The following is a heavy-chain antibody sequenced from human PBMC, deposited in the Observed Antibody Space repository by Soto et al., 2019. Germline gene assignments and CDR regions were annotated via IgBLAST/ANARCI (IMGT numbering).Heavy chain of an antibody. CDR2: MNPNSGNT. CDR3: ARDYSSGYGMDV. Sequence: GASVKVSCNASGYTFTSYDINWVRQATGQGLEWMGWMNPNSGNTDYAQKFQGRVTMTRNTSISTAYMELSSLRSEDTAVYYCARDYSSGYGMDVWGQGTTVTVSS. V-gene: IGHV1-8*01. D-gene: IGHD6-19*01. CDR1: GYTFTSYD. J-gene: IGHJ6*02.